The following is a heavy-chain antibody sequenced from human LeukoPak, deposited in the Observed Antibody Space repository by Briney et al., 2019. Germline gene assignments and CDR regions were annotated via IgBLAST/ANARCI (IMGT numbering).Heavy chain of an antibody. J-gene: IGHJ3*02. CDR3: ARGYYGSSDAFDI. CDR2: ICYSGST. Sequence: PSETLSLTCTVSGGSISSYYWSWIRQPPGKGLEWIGYICYSGSTNYNPSLKSRVTISVDTSKNQFSLKLSSVTAADTAVYYCARGYYGSSDAFDIWGQGTMVTVSS. CDR1: GGSISSYY. D-gene: IGHD3-10*01. V-gene: IGHV4-59*01.